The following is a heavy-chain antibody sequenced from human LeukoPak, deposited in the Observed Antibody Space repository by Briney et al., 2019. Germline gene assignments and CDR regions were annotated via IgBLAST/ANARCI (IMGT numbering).Heavy chain of an antibody. CDR2: INQDASEK. CDR1: GLIFSNYW. D-gene: IGHD1-26*01. J-gene: IGHJ4*02. V-gene: IGHV3-7*01. Sequence: GGSLRLSCAASGLIFSNYWMGWVRQAPGKGLEWVASINQDASEKYYVDSVKGRFTISRDNAKNSLYLQINSLRVEDTAVYYCARASSGGYFAFIDYWGQGILVTVSS. CDR3: ARASSGGYFAFIDY.